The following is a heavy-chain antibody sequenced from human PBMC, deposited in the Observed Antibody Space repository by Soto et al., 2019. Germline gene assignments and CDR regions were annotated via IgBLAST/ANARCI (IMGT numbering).Heavy chain of an antibody. Sequence: GGSLRLSCAASGFTFSSYAMSWVRQAPGKGLGWVSAISSSSGYIYYADSVKGRFTISRDNAKNSLYLQMNSLRAEDTAVYYCARELDGIDVWGQGTTVTVSS. CDR1: GFTFSSYA. CDR3: ARELDGIDV. J-gene: IGHJ6*02. V-gene: IGHV3-21*04. CDR2: ISSSSGYI.